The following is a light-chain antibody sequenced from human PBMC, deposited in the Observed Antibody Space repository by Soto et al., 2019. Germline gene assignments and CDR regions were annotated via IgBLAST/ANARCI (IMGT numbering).Light chain of an antibody. J-gene: IGLJ1*01. CDR2: EVT. Sequence: QLVLTQPASVSGSPGQSITISCTGTSSDIGSYDLVSWYQQHPGTAPKLIIYEVTKRPSGVSTRFSGSKSGNTASLTISGLQAVDEADYYCCSFADFTYVFGTGTQLTVL. V-gene: IGLV2-23*02. CDR3: CSFADFTYV. CDR1: SSDIGSYDL.